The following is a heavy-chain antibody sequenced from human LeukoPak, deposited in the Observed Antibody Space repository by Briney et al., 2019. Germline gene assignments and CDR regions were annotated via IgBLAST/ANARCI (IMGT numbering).Heavy chain of an antibody. V-gene: IGHV3-74*01. CDR1: GFTFISYW. CDR2: INSDGSTT. Sequence: AGGSLRLSCAASGFTFISYWMHWVRQAPGKWLVWVSRINSDGSTTSYAASVKGRFTISRDTAKNTLYLQMNSLRAEDTAVYYCARGHHYYDSSAYYYWGQGTLVTVSS. CDR3: ARGHHYYDSSAYYY. D-gene: IGHD3-22*01. J-gene: IGHJ4*02.